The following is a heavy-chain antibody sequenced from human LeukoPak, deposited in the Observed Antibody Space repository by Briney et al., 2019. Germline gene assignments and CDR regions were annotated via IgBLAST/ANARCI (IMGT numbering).Heavy chain of an antibody. J-gene: IGHJ4*02. V-gene: IGHV1-69*04. D-gene: IGHD2/OR15-2a*01. CDR1: GGTFSSYA. Sequence: ASVKVSCKASGGTFSSYAISWVRQAPGQGLEWMGRIIPILGIANYAQKFQSRVTITADKSTSTAYMELSSLRSEDTAVYYCARASPVIPSNYFDYWGQGTLVTVSS. CDR3: ARASPVIPSNYFDY. CDR2: IIPILGIA.